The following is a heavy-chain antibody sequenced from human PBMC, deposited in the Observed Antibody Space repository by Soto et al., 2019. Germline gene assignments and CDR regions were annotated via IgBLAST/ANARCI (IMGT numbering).Heavy chain of an antibody. Sequence: SVKVSCKASGGTFSSYTISWVRQAPGQGLEWMGRIIPILGIANYAQKFQGRVTITADKSTSTAYMELSSLRSEDTAVYYCASLGHDCSSTSCPPMDYYYMDVWGKGTTVTVSS. D-gene: IGHD2-2*01. CDR2: IIPILGIA. V-gene: IGHV1-69*02. J-gene: IGHJ6*03. CDR3: ASLGHDCSSTSCPPMDYYYMDV. CDR1: GGTFSSYT.